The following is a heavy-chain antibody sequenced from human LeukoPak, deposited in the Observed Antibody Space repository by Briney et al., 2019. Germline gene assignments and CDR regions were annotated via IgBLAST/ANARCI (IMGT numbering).Heavy chain of an antibody. Sequence: SETLSLTCTVSGGSIGSSSYYWGWIRQPPGKGLEWIGSIYYSGSTYYNPSLKSPVTISLDTSKNQFSLKLSSVTAADTAVYYCARAATYPYYMDVWGKGTTVTVSS. CDR2: IYYSGST. D-gene: IGHD2-15*01. CDR1: GGSIGSSSYY. V-gene: IGHV4-39*07. J-gene: IGHJ6*03. CDR3: ARAATYPYYMDV.